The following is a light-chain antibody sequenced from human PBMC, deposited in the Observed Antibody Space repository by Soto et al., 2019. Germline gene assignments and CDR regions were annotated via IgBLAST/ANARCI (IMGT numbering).Light chain of an antibody. V-gene: IGLV2-14*01. CDR3: SSYTSSSTYA. CDR1: SSDVGGYNY. Sequence: QSALTQPASLSGSPGQSITISCTGTSSDVGGYNYVSWYQQHPGKAPKLMIYEVSNRPSGVSNRFSGSKSGNTASLTISGLQAEDEADYYCSSYTSSSTYAFGTGTKVTVL. CDR2: EVS. J-gene: IGLJ1*01.